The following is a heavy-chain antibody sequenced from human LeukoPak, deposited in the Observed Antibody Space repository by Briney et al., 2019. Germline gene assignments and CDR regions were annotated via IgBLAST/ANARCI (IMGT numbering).Heavy chain of an antibody. CDR2: INWNGGST. V-gene: IGHV3-20*04. Sequence: PGGSLRLSCAASGFTFGDYGMSWVRQAPGKGLEWVSGINWNGGSTGYADSVKGRFTTSRDNAKNSLYLQMNSLRAEDTGFYYCAAYYYGSGSCGQFDYWGQGTLVTVSS. J-gene: IGHJ4*02. CDR3: AAYYYGSGSCGQFDY. D-gene: IGHD3-10*01. CDR1: GFTFGDYG.